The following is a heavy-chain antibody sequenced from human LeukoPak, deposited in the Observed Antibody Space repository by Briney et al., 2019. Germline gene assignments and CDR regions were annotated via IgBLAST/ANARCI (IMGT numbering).Heavy chain of an antibody. CDR3: ASAIVGATFYYYGMDV. D-gene: IGHD1-26*01. CDR2: ISGSGGST. V-gene: IGHV3-23*01. Sequence: GGSLRLSCAASGFTFSSYAMSWVRQAPGKGLEWVSAISGSGGSTYYADSVKGRFTISRDNSKNTLYLQMNSLRAEDTAVYYCASAIVGATFYYYGMDVWGQGTTVTVSS. J-gene: IGHJ6*02. CDR1: GFTFSSYA.